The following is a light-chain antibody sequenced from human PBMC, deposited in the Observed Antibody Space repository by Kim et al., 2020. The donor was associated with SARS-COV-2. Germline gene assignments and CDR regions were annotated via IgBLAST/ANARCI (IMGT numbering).Light chain of an antibody. CDR3: QQHGSSPET. CDR1: QSVFSHF. V-gene: IGKV3-20*01. Sequence: PGESATLSCRASQSVFSHFLAWYQQKFGQAPRLLIYGASSRATGIPDRFRGSGSGTDFTLTISRLEPEDSAVYYCQQHGSSPETFGQGTKVDIK. CDR2: GAS. J-gene: IGKJ1*01.